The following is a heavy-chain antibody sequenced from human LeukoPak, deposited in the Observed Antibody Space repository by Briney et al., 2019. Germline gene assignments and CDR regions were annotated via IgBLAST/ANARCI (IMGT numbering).Heavy chain of an antibody. D-gene: IGHD3-10*01. J-gene: IGHJ4*02. Sequence: TAGGSLRLSCAASGFTFTKAWMSWVRQAPGKGLEWVGRIKSKSDGGTIDYAAPVEGRVTISRDDSKNMVYLQMNSLKTEDTAVYYCNTDEGLASWPMFSYWGQGTQVTVSS. CDR2: IKSKSDGGTI. CDR1: GFTFTKAW. CDR3: NTDEGLASWPMFSY. V-gene: IGHV3-15*01.